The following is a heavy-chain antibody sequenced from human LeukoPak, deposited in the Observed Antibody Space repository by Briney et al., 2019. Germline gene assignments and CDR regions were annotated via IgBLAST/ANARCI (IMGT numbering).Heavy chain of an antibody. D-gene: IGHD4-23*01. J-gene: IGHJ5*02. CDR3: ARLVTGTTVINSGWFDP. V-gene: IGHV3-66*04. CDR2: IYSGGNT. Sequence: GSLRLSCAASGLTVSSNYMTWVRQAPGKGLEWASAIYSGGNTYYADSVKGRFSISRDNSKNTVYLQMNSLRVEDTAVYYCARLVTGTTVINSGWFDPWGQGTLVTVSS. CDR1: GLTVSSNY.